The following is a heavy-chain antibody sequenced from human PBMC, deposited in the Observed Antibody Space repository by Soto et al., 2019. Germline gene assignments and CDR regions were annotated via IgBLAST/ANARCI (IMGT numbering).Heavy chain of an antibody. CDR3: ARQGDRSSWSFDY. J-gene: IGHJ4*02. V-gene: IGHV5-51*01. CDR2: FYPGDSDT. D-gene: IGHD6-13*01. CDR1: GYSFTNYW. Sequence: PGESLKISCQGSGYSFTNYWIGWVRQMPGKGLEWMGIFYPGDSDTRYSPSFQGQVTISADKSISTAYLQWNSLKASDTAMYYCARQGDRSSWSFDYWGQGTLVTVSS.